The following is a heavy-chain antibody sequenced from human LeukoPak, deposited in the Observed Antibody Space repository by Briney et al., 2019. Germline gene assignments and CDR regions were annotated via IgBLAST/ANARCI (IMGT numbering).Heavy chain of an antibody. CDR1: GFTFSSYG. J-gene: IGHJ3*02. D-gene: IGHD3-9*01. CDR2: IRNDGGNK. CDR3: AKGPNYDILTGWRKTHNAFDI. V-gene: IGHV3-30*02. Sequence: GGSLRLSCAASGFTFSSYGMHWVRQAPGKGLEWVAFIRNDGGNKYYADSVKGQFTISRDNSKNTLYLQMNSLRAEDTAVYYCAKGPNYDILTGWRKTHNAFDIWGQGTMVTVSS.